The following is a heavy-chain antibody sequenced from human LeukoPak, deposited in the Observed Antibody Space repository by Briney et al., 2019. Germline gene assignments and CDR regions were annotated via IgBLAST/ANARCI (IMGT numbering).Heavy chain of an antibody. V-gene: IGHV4-59*11. D-gene: IGHD3-3*01. J-gene: IGHJ6*03. CDR3: ARGTESITIFGVPVDYYYMDV. CDR1: SGSISSHF. Sequence: SETLSLTCTVSSGSISSHFWSWIRQPPGKGLEWIGYIYYSGSTNYNPSLKSRVTISVDTSKNQFSLKLSSVTAADTAVYYCARGTESITIFGVPVDYYYMDVWGKGTTVTVSS. CDR2: IYYSGST.